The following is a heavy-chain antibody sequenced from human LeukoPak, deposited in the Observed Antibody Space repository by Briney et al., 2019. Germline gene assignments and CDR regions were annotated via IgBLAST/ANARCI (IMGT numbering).Heavy chain of an antibody. J-gene: IGHJ5*02. Sequence: SETLSLTCTVSGGSISSYYWSWIRQPPGKGLEWIGYIYYSGSTYYNPSLKSRVTISVDTSKNQFSLKLSSVTAADTAVYYCARERSIAAAFRHHWFDPWGQGTLVTVSS. CDR2: IYYSGST. V-gene: IGHV4-59*12. CDR1: GGSISSYY. D-gene: IGHD6-6*01. CDR3: ARERSIAAAFRHHWFDP.